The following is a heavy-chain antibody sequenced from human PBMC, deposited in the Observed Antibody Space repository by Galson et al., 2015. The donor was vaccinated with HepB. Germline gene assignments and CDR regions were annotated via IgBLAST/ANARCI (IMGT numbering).Heavy chain of an antibody. CDR2: INHSGST. V-gene: IGHV4-34*01. CDR3: ARGSYCSSTSCYRRGVAEYFQH. D-gene: IGHD2-2*01. J-gene: IGHJ1*01. Sequence: SETLSLTCAVYGGSFSGYYWSWIRQPPGKGLEWLGEINHSGSTNYNPSLKSRVTISVDTSENQFSLKLSSVTAADTAVYYCARGSYCSSTSCYRRGVAEYFQHWGQGTLVTVSS. CDR1: GGSFSGYY.